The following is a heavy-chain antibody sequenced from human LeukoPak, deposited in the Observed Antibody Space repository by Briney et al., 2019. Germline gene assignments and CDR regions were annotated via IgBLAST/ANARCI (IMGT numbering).Heavy chain of an antibody. CDR1: GFTFSSYA. D-gene: IGHD2-15*01. Sequence: GGSLRLSCAASGFTFSSYAMHWVRQAPGKGLEWVAVISYDGGNKYYADSVKGRFTISRDNSKNTLYLQMNSLRAEDTAVYYCARDSGSYYFDYWGQGTLVTVSS. V-gene: IGHV3-30-3*01. CDR2: ISYDGGNK. CDR3: ARDSGSYYFDY. J-gene: IGHJ4*02.